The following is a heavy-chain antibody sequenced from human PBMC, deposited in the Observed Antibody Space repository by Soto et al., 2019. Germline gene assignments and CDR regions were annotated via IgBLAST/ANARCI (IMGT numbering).Heavy chain of an antibody. CDR1: GGSISSYY. J-gene: IGHJ6*02. V-gene: IGHV4-59*01. Sequence: KPSATLSLPCTVSGGSISSYYWSWIRQPPGKGLEWSGYIYYSGSTNYNPSLKSRVTISVDTSKNQCSLKLSSVTAADTAVYYCASRDGSGYYKYYYYGMDVWGQGTTVTVSS. CDR3: ASRDGSGYYKYYYYGMDV. CDR2: IYYSGST. D-gene: IGHD3-3*01.